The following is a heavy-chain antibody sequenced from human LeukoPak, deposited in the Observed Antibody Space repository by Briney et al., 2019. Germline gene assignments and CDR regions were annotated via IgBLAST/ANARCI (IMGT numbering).Heavy chain of an antibody. CDR2: ISWNSGSI. V-gene: IGHV3-9*01. Sequence: GGSLRLSCAASGFTFDDYAMHWVRQAPGKGLEWVSGISWNSGSIGYADSVKGRFTISRDNAKNSLYLRMNSLRAEDTALYYCAKDFGDGYYYFDYWGQGTLVTVSS. J-gene: IGHJ4*02. CDR1: GFTFDDYA. D-gene: IGHD5-24*01. CDR3: AKDFGDGYYYFDY.